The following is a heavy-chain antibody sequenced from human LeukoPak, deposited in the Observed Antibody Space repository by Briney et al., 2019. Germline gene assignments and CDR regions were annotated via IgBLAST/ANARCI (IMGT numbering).Heavy chain of an antibody. CDR2: IYTSGST. CDR3: ARASYYYGSGSSFYYYYMDV. J-gene: IGHJ6*03. Sequence: SETLSLTCTVSGGSISSYYWSWIRQPAGKGLEWIGRIYTSGSTNYNPSLKSRVTMSVDTSKNQFSLKLSSVTAADTAVYYCARASYYYGSGSSFYYYYMDVWGKGTTVTISS. CDR1: GGSISSYY. D-gene: IGHD3-10*01. V-gene: IGHV4-4*07.